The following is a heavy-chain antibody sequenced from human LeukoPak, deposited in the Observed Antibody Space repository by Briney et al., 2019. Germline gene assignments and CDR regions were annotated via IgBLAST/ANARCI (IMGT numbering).Heavy chain of an antibody. D-gene: IGHD2-2*01. Sequence: GGSLRLSCAASGFTLSSYAMSWVRQAPGKGLEWVSAISGSGGSTYYADSVKGRFTISRDNPKNTPYLQMNSLRAEDTAVYYCAKVGSAAITYFDYWGQGTLVTVSS. CDR3: AKVGSAAITYFDY. V-gene: IGHV3-23*01. J-gene: IGHJ4*02. CDR2: ISGSGGST. CDR1: GFTLSSYA.